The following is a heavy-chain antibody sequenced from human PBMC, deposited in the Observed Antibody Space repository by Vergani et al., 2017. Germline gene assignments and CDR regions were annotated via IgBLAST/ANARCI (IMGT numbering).Heavy chain of an antibody. J-gene: IGHJ5*02. V-gene: IGHV3-20*04. D-gene: IGHD1-26*01. Sequence: EVQLVESGGGLVKPGGSLRLSCAASGFTFDDYGMSWVRQAPGKGLEWVSGINWNGGSTGYADSVKGRFTISRDNAKNSLYLQMNSLRAEDTALYYCARVTIVGATTGWFDPWGQGTLVTVSS. CDR2: INWNGGST. CDR1: GFTFDDYG. CDR3: ARVTIVGATTGWFDP.